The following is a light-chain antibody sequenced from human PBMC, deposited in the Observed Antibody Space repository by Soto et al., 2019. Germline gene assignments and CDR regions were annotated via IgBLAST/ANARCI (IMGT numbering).Light chain of an antibody. CDR3: QQYYSYPYT. CDR1: QGISSY. V-gene: IGKV1-8*01. Sequence: ALRMTQSPSSLSASTGDRVTITCRASQGISSYLAWYQQKPGKAPKLLIYAASTLQSGVPSRFSGSGSGTDFTLTISCLQSEDFATYYCQQYYSYPYTCGQGTKLEIK. CDR2: AAS. J-gene: IGKJ2*01.